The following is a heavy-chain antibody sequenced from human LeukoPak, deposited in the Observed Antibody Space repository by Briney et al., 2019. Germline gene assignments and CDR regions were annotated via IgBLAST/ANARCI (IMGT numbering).Heavy chain of an antibody. J-gene: IGHJ6*03. D-gene: IGHD6-19*01. Sequence: SETLPLTCTVSGGSTSGYYWGWIRQPPGKGLECIAYMYNSESTNYNPSLKSRVTISVDTSKNLFSLRLSSVTAADTAVYYCARAGLEQWLVRRVYYYYMDVWGKGTTVTVSS. CDR1: GGSTSGYY. CDR2: MYNSEST. V-gene: IGHV4-4*08. CDR3: ARAGLEQWLVRRVYYYYMDV.